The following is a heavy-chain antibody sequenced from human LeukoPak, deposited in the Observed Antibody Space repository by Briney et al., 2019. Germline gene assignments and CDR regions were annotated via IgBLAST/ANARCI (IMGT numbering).Heavy chain of an antibody. J-gene: IGHJ1*01. V-gene: IGHV4-34*01. Sequence: SETLSLTCAVYGGSFSGYYWSWIRQPPGKGLEWIGEINHSGSTNYNPSLKSRVTISVDTSRNQFSLKLNSVTAADTAVYYCARSSGDSSGYYYVYFQHWGQGTLVTVSS. CDR3: ARSSGDSSGYYYVYFQH. D-gene: IGHD3-22*01. CDR2: INHSGST. CDR1: GGSFSGYY.